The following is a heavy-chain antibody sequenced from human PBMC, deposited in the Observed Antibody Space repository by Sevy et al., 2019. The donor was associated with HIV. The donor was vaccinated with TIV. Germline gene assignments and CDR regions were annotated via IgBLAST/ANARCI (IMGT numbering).Heavy chain of an antibody. CDR3: TFRRWLPTPRDY. D-gene: IGHD5-12*01. CDR2: IKSKTDGGTT. CDR1: GFTFSNAW. Sequence: GGSLRLSCAASGFTFSNAWMSWVRQAPGKGLEWVGRIKSKTDGGTTDYAAPVKGRFTISRDDSKNTLYLQMNSLKTEDTVVYYCTFRRWLPTPRDYWGQGTLVTVSS. J-gene: IGHJ4*02. V-gene: IGHV3-15*01.